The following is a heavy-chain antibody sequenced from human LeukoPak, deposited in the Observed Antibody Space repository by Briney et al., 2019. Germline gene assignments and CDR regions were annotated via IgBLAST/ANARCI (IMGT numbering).Heavy chain of an antibody. Sequence: GASVKVSCKASGNTFSTYDINWVRQATGQGLEWMGWMNPNSGKAGYAQKFQGRLTITTNTSIGTAYMELSSLKSHDTAVYYCASRISGGYFGLTPWGQGTLVTVSS. CDR2: MNPNSGKA. V-gene: IGHV1-8*03. J-gene: IGHJ5*02. CDR3: ASRISGGYFGLTP. CDR1: GNTFSTYD. D-gene: IGHD3-22*01.